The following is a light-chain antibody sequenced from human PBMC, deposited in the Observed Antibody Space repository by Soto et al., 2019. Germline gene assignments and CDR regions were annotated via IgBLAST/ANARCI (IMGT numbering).Light chain of an antibody. Sequence: SALTQPRSVSGSPGQSVTISCTGTSSDVGGYNYVSWYQQHPGKAPKLMIYDVSKRPSGVPDRFSGSKSGNTASLTISGLQAEDEADYYCCSYAGSYTHVVFGGGTKVTVL. CDR3: CSYAGSYTHVV. J-gene: IGLJ2*01. CDR1: SSDVGGYNY. V-gene: IGLV2-11*01. CDR2: DVS.